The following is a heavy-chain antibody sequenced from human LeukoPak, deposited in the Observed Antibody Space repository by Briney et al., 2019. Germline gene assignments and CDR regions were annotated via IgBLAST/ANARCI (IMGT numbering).Heavy chain of an antibody. CDR1: GFTFSRFA. V-gene: IGHV3-23*01. Sequence: GGSLRLSCAASGFTFSRFAMSWVREAPGRGLEWVSGFSGSGGSTYYADSVKGRFTISRDNSKNTLYLQMNSLRVEDTAVYYCAKAGMTRFDYWGQGIMVTVSS. CDR3: AKAGMTRFDY. CDR2: FSGSGGST. J-gene: IGHJ4*02. D-gene: IGHD1-20*01.